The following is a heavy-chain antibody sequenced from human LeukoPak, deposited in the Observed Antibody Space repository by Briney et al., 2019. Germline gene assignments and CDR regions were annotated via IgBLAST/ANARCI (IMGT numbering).Heavy chain of an antibody. J-gene: IGHJ6*02. CDR3: AKDGRDCSGGSCSPYYYYYYGMDV. V-gene: IGHV3-23*01. CDR1: GFTFSSYA. Sequence: PGGSLRLSCAASGFTFSSYAMSWVRQAPGKGLEWVSAISGSGGSTYYADSVKGRFTISRDNSKNTLYLQMNSLRAEDTALYYCAKDGRDCSGGSCSPYYYYYYGMDVWGQGTTVTVSS. CDR2: ISGSGGST. D-gene: IGHD2-15*01.